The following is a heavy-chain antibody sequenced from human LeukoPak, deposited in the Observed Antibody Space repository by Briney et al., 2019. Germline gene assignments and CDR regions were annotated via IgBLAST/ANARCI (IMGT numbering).Heavy chain of an antibody. J-gene: IGHJ4*02. CDR2: IYQTTT. D-gene: IGHD2-15*01. CDR1: GDSMSSYF. V-gene: IGHV4-59*08. CDR3: ARAFGCSGGSCYRFFDY. Sequence: PSETLSLTCTVSGDSMSSYFWTWVRQFPGKGLEWVGYIYQTTTTYNPSHKGRATISADMSQNQFSLKLNSVTAADTAVYYCARAFGCSGGSCYRFFDYWGQGTLVTVSP.